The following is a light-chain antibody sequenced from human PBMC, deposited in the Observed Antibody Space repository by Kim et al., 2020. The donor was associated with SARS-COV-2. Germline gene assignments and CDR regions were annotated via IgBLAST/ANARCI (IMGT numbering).Light chain of an antibody. J-gene: IGLJ1*01. V-gene: IGLV3-1*01. CDR1: KLGDKY. Sequence: SYDLTQPPSVSVSPGQTASITCSGDKLGDKYACWYQQKPGQSPELIIYQDTKRPSGIPERFSGSNSGNTATLTISGTQAMDEADYYCQAWDSSTGVFGTGTKVTVL. CDR3: QAWDSSTGV. CDR2: QDT.